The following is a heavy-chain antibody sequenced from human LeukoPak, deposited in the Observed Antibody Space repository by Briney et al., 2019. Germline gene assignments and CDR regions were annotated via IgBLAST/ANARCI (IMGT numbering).Heavy chain of an antibody. CDR1: GFTFSSYG. CDR2: IRYDGSNK. J-gene: IGHJ4*02. Sequence: GGSLRLSCVASGFTFSSYGMHWVRQAPGKGLEWVAFIRYDGSNKYYADSVKGRFTISRDNSKNTLYLQMNSLRAEDTAVYYCAKDFRIAAAGSQDYWGQGTLVTVSS. V-gene: IGHV3-30*02. D-gene: IGHD6-13*01. CDR3: AKDFRIAAAGSQDY.